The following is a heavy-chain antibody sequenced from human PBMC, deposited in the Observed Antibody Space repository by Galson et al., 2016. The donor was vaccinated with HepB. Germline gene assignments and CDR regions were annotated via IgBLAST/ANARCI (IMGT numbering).Heavy chain of an antibody. V-gene: IGHV3-48*03. J-gene: IGHJ4*02. CDR1: GFTFSSYE. CDR3: ARDYSSRWFYFDY. Sequence: SLRLSCAASGFTFSSYEMNWVRQAPGKGLEWVSYISSSGSTIYYADSVKGRFTVSRDNAKNSLFLQMNSLRAEDTAVYYCARDYSSRWFYFDYWGQGTLVTVSS. D-gene: IGHD6-13*01. CDR2: ISSSGSTI.